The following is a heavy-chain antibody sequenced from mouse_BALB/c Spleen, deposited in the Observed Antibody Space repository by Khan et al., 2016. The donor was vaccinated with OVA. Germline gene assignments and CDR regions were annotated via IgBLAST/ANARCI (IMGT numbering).Heavy chain of an antibody. CDR3: SRISSYWYSDV. D-gene: IGHD6-2*01. CDR2: INTYTGEP. Sequence: QIQLVQSGPELKKPGETVKISCKASGYTFTNNGMNWVKQAPGKGLKWMGWINTYTGEPTYADDFQGRFVFSLETSASTAYLQISNLKNEDMTTYFCSRISSYWYSDVWGAGTTVTVSS. CDR1: GYTFTNNG. V-gene: IGHV9-1*02. J-gene: IGHJ1*01.